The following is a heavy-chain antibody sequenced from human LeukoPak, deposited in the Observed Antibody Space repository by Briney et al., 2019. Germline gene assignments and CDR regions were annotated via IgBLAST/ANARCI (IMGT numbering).Heavy chain of an antibody. Sequence: ASVKVSCKASGYTFINYGISWVRQAPGQGLEWMGWISAYNGNTKYAQKLQGRVTMTTDTSTSTAYMELRSLKSDDTAVYYCARGGSLVRGAIRYYYGMDVWGQGTTATVSS. J-gene: IGHJ6*02. V-gene: IGHV1-18*01. D-gene: IGHD3-10*01. CDR1: GYTFINYG. CDR3: ARGGSLVRGAIRYYYGMDV. CDR2: ISAYNGNT.